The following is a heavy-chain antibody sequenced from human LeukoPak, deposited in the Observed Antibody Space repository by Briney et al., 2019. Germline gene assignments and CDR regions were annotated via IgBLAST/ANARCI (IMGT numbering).Heavy chain of an antibody. CDR3: ARDIAVAGTALNP. CDR1: GFTFSSYW. V-gene: IGHV3-7*01. J-gene: IGHJ5*02. D-gene: IGHD6-19*01. Sequence: GGSLRLSCAASGFTFSSYWMSWVRQAPGKGLEWVANIKQDGSEKYYVDSVKGRFTISRDNAKNSLYLQMNSLRAEDTAVYYCARDIAVAGTALNPWGQGTLVTVSS. CDR2: IKQDGSEK.